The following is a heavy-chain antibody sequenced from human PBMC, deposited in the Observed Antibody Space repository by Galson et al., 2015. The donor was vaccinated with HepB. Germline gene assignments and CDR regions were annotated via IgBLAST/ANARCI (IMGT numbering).Heavy chain of an antibody. D-gene: IGHD6-19*01. J-gene: IGHJ5*02. CDR2: IIPIFGTA. V-gene: IGHV1-69*13. CDR3: ARAPYSSGWWEGLFWFDP. CDR1: GGTFSSYA. Sequence: SVKVSCKASGGTFSSYAISWVRQAPGQGLEWMGGIIPIFGTANYAQKFQGRVTITADESTSTAYMELSSLRSEDTAVYYCARAPYSSGWWEGLFWFDPWGQGTLVTVSS.